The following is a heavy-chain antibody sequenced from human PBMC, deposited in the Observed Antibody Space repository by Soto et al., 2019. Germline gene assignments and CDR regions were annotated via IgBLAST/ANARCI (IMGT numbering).Heavy chain of an antibody. CDR2: ISSSGTTT. D-gene: IGHD2-8*01. V-gene: IGHV3-11*01. Sequence: QVQLVESGGGLVKPGGSLRLSCAASGFTFSDFYMSWIRQAPGKGLEWISYISSSGTTTYYTDSVKGRFTISRDNAKNSRYLQMNTLRYEDTAVYYCARIWGGGGYALIYWGQGTLVTVSS. CDR3: ARIWGGGGYALIY. J-gene: IGHJ4*02. CDR1: GFTFSDFY.